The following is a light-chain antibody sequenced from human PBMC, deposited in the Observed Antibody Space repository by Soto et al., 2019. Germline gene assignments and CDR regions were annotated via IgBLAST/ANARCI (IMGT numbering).Light chain of an antibody. CDR3: TSYSRYSVLV. J-gene: IGLJ3*02. CDR2: EVS. Sequence: SVLTQPGSVCGSPGQSITISCTGTSSDIGGYKYVSWYQQHPGKAPKLIIFEVSNRPSGVSDRFSGSNSGNTASLTISGLQAEDEADYYCTSYSRYSVLVFGGGTKVTVL. CDR1: SSDIGGYKY. V-gene: IGLV2-14*01.